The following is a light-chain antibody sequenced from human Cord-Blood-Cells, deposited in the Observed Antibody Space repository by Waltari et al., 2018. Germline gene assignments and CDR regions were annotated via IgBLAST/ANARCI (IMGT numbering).Light chain of an antibody. CDR2: AAS. CDR1: QSISSY. V-gene: IGKV1-39*01. J-gene: IGKJ2*01. CDR3: QQRYSTPYT. Sequence: DIQMTQSPSSLSASVGDRVTITCRASQSISSYLNWYQQKPGKAPKLLIYAASSLQSGVPSRFSGSGAGTDFTLTINSLQPEDFATYYCQQRYSTPYTVGQGTKREIK.